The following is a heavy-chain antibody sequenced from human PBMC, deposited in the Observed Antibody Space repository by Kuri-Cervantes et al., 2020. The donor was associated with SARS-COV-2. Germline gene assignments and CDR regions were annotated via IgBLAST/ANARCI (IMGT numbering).Heavy chain of an antibody. D-gene: IGHD3-10*01. V-gene: IGHV3-15*01. CDR1: GFTFSNAW. Sequence: LSLTCAASGFTFSNAWMSWVRQAPGKGLEWVGRIKSKTDGGTTDYAAPVKGRFTISRDDSKSIAYLQMNSLKTEDTAVYYCTRDRRGVRGVSDYWGQGTLVTVSS. CDR2: IKSKTDGGTT. CDR3: TRDRRGVRGVSDY. J-gene: IGHJ4*02.